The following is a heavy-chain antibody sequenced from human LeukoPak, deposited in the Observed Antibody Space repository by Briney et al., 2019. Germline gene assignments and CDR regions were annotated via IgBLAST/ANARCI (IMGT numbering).Heavy chain of an antibody. D-gene: IGHD2-21*01. V-gene: IGHV4-59*01. CDR1: GDSITSYY. CDR2: INYSGDT. J-gene: IGHJ3*02. Sequence: SETLSLTCTVSGDSITSYYWNWIRQSPGKGLEWIGFINYSGDTNYNPSLKSRVTMSLDTSKNHFSLKLTSVTAADTAVYHCARGLPGNSGGDDVLHIWGQGTLVTVSS. CDR3: ARGLPGNSGGDDVLHI.